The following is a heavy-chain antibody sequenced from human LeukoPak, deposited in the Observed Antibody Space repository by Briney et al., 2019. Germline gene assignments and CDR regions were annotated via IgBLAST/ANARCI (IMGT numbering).Heavy chain of an antibody. CDR3: ARAPLGSYDY. V-gene: IGHV3-48*02. CDR2: ISSGSGSI. J-gene: IGHJ4*02. D-gene: IGHD1-26*01. CDR1: GFSFSSYG. Sequence: GGSLRLSCAASGFSFSSYGMNWVRQAPGKGLEWVSYISSGSGSIYYADSVKGRFTISRDNAKNSLYLQMNSLRDEDTAVYYCARAPLGSYDYWGQGTLVTVSS.